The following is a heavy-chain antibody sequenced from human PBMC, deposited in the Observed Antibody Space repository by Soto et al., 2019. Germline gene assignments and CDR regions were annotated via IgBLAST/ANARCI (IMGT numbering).Heavy chain of an antibody. V-gene: IGHV4-59*01. D-gene: IGHD5-18*01. Sequence: SETLSLTCTVSGGSISSYYWSWIRQPPGKGLEWIGYIYYSGSTNYNPSLKSRVTISVDTSKNQFSLKLSSVTAADTAVYYCARDVDTAMVDIWGQGTMVTVSS. CDR2: IYYSGST. J-gene: IGHJ3*02. CDR3: ARDVDTAMVDI. CDR1: GGSISSYY.